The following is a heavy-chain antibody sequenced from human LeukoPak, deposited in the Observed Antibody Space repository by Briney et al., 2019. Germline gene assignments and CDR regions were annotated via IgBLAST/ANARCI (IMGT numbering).Heavy chain of an antibody. D-gene: IGHD4-17*01. CDR1: VGSISSGGYY. CDR2: IYYSGST. CDR3: ARGTTVTAVDP. J-gene: IGHJ5*02. Sequence: SQTLSLTCTVSVGSISSGGYYWSWIRQHPGKGLEWIGYIYYSGSTYYNPSLKSRVTISVDTSKNQFSLKLSSVTAADTAVYYCARGTTVTAVDPWGQGTLVTVSS. V-gene: IGHV4-31*03.